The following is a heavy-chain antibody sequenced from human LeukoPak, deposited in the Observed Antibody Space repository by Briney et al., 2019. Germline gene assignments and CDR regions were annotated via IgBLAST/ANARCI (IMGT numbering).Heavy chain of an antibody. CDR2: IIPIFGTA. D-gene: IGHD3-22*01. CDR3: ARNRYDSSGYLYYYYYGMDV. V-gene: IGHV1-69*13. J-gene: IGHJ6*02. CDR1: GGTFSSYA. Sequence: SVKVSCKASGGTFSSYAISWVRQAPGQGLECMGGIIPIFGTANYAQKFQGRVTITADESTSTAYMELSSLRSEDTAVYYCARNRYDSSGYLYYYYYGMDVWGQGTTVTVSS.